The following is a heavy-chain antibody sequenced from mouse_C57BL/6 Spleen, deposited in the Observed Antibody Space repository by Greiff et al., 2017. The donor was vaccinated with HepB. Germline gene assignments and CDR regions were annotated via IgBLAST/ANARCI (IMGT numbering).Heavy chain of an antibody. J-gene: IGHJ2*01. D-gene: IGHD2-13*01. CDR1: GYTFPDYY. V-gene: IGHV1-26*01. CDR3: ARRGETDY. Sequence: EVQLQQSGPELVKPGASVKISCKASGYTFPDYYMNWGKQSQGKSFEWNGDNNPNNGGTSYKQKFKGKATLTVDKSSSTAYMEIRSLTAEDSAVYYCARRGETDYWGNGPTLTASS. CDR2: NNPNNGGT.